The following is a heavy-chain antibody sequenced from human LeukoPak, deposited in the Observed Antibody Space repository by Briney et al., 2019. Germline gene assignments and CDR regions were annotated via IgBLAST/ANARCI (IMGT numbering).Heavy chain of an antibody. CDR1: GYTFTSHG. J-gene: IGHJ4*02. D-gene: IGHD2-2*01. CDR3: ARDQRRYCSSTSCQSQPDY. CDR2: ISAYNGNT. V-gene: IGHV1-18*01. Sequence: ASVKVSCKASGYTFTSHGISWVRQAPGQGLEWMGWISAYNGNTNYAQKLQGRVTMTTDTSTSTAYMELRSLRSDDTAVYYCARDQRRYCSSTSCQSQPDYWGQGTLVTVSS.